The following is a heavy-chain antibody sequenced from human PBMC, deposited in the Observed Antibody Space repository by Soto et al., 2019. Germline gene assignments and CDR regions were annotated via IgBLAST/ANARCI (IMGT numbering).Heavy chain of an antibody. D-gene: IGHD2-8*01. CDR3: ERDSASGVYYYGMDV. J-gene: IGHJ6*02. Sequence: PGGSLRLSCAASGFTFSSYGMHWVRQAPGKGLEWVAVIWYDGSNKYYADSVKGRFTISRDNSKNTLYLQMNSLRAEDTAVYYCERDSASGVYYYGMDVWGQGTTVTVSS. CDR1: GFTFSSYG. V-gene: IGHV3-33*01. CDR2: IWYDGSNK.